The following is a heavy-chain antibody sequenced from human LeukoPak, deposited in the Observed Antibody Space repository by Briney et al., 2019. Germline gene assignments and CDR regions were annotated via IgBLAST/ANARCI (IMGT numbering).Heavy chain of an antibody. CDR3: ARRGGYCSGGTCYYDY. CDR2: ISPMLGTT. Sequence: GASVKVSCKASRGTFSNYAVSWVRQAPRQGLEWMGGISPMLGTTNYAQRFQDRVTITADESTNTAYMELSSLRSEDTAVYYCARRGGYCSGGTCYYDYWGQGTLVTVSS. D-gene: IGHD2-15*01. V-gene: IGHV1-69*13. J-gene: IGHJ4*02. CDR1: RGTFSNYA.